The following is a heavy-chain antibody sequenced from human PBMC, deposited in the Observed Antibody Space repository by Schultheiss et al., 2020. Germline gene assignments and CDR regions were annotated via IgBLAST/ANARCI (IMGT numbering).Heavy chain of an antibody. J-gene: IGHJ4*02. V-gene: IGHV3-30*18. CDR2: ITYGEGNT. CDR3: AKDKCSGYYFEF. CDR1: GFTFSNYG. Sequence: GGSLRLSCAASGFTFSNYGMHWVRQAPGKGLEWVAVITYGEGNTYYADSVKGRFTISRDNSKNTLYLQMNSLRAEDTAVYYCAKDKCSGYYFEFWGQGTLVTVSS. D-gene: IGHD3-22*01.